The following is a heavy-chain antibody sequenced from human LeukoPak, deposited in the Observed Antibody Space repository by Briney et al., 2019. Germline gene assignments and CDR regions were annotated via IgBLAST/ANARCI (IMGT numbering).Heavy chain of an antibody. V-gene: IGHV3-48*03. D-gene: IGHD5-18*01. Sequence: GGSLRLSCAASGFTFSSYEMNWVRQAPGEGLEWVSYISSGGNTIYYADSVKGRFTISRDNAKNSLYLQMNSLRAEDTAVYYCAREGTAMVSFDYWGQGTLVTVSS. CDR2: ISSGGNTI. J-gene: IGHJ4*02. CDR1: GFTFSSYE. CDR3: AREGTAMVSFDY.